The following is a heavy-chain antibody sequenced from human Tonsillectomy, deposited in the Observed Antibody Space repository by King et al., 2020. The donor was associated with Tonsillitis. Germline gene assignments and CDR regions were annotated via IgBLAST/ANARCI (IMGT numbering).Heavy chain of an antibody. CDR3: ATLRPLVVPPAIG. Sequence: QEQLVQSGAEVKKPGASVKVSCKVSGYTLTELSMHWVRQAPGKGLEWMGGFDPEDGETIYAQKFQGRVTMTVDTSTDTAYMELSSLRSEDTAVYYCATLRPLVVPPAIGWGQGTLVTVSS. CDR2: FDPEDGET. CDR1: GYTLTELS. V-gene: IGHV1-24*01. D-gene: IGHD2-2*02. J-gene: IGHJ4*02.